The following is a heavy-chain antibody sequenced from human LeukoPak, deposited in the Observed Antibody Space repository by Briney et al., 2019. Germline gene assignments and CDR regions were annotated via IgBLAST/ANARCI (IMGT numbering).Heavy chain of an antibody. CDR1: GGSISNNNYY. CDR2: INYSGTT. J-gene: IGHJ4*02. Sequence: SETLSLTCTVSGGSISNNNYYWVWIRQPPGKGLEWIGSINYSGTTYYNPSLKSRATISVDTSKNQFSLKVSSVTAADTAVYYCARIGIVVVTPYFEYWGQGTLVTVSS. CDR3: ARIGIVVVTPYFEY. V-gene: IGHV4-39*07. D-gene: IGHD2-21*02.